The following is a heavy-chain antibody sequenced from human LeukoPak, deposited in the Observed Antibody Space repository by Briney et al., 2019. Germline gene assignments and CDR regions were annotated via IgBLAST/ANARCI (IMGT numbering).Heavy chain of an antibody. CDR3: ARGLKRYDILTGYYQYGMDV. J-gene: IGHJ6*02. Sequence: GGSLRLSCAASGFTFSGYWMYWVRQTPGKGLEWVAVIWFDGSNKYYADSVKGRFTISRDNSKNTLYLQMNSLRAEDTAVYYCARGLKRYDILTGYYQYGMDVWGQGTTVTVS. D-gene: IGHD3-9*01. CDR1: GFTFSGYW. CDR2: IWFDGSNK. V-gene: IGHV3-33*07.